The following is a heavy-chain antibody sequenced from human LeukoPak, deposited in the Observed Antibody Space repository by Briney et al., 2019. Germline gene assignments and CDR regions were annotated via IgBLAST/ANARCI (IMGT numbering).Heavy chain of an antibody. J-gene: IGHJ4*02. CDR2: ISSSSSYI. V-gene: IGHV3-21*01. CDR3: ASLLEGYRSSTSCPDY. D-gene: IGHD2-2*01. CDR1: GFTFSSYS. Sequence: GGSLRLSCAASGFTFSSYSMNWVRQAPGKGLEWVSSISSSSSYIYYADSVKGRFTISRDNAKNSLYLQMNSLRAEDTAVYYCASLLEGYRSSTSCPDYWGQGTLVTVSS.